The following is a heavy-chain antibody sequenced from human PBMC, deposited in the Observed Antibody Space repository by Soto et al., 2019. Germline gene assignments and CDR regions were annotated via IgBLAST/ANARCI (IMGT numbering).Heavy chain of an antibody. Sequence: SVKVSCKASGYTFTSYGISWLRQAPGQGLEWMGGIIPIFGTANYAQKFQGRVTITADESTSTAYMELRSLRSDDTAVYYCARDSPPADYWGQGTLVTVSS. V-gene: IGHV1-69*13. CDR1: GYTFTSYG. J-gene: IGHJ4*02. CDR3: ARDSPPADY. CDR2: IIPIFGTA.